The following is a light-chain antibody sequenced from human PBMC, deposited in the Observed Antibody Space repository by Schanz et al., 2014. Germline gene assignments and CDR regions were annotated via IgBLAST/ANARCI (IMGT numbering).Light chain of an antibody. CDR1: SSDVGSYNL. Sequence: QSALTQPASVSGSPGQSITISCTGTSSDVGSYNLVSWYQQHPGEAPKLLIYEGTKRPSGVSYRFSGSKSGNTASLTISGLQAEDEADYYCCSYAGSNNWVFGGGTKLTVL. V-gene: IGLV2-23*01. J-gene: IGLJ3*02. CDR2: EGT. CDR3: CSYAGSNNWV.